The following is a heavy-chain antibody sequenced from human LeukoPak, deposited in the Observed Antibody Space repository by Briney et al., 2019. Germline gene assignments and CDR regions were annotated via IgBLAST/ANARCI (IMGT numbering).Heavy chain of an antibody. CDR1: RFTFDIYS. Sequence: PGRSLRLSCAASRFTFDIYSMHWVRQAPGKGLEWVAVILYDGTSKYYADSVKGRFTISRDNSKNTLELQMSSLRGEDTAVYYCVRGRRSDFYDTSTNWMTYFEFWGQGTLVSVSS. CDR2: ILYDGTSK. D-gene: IGHD3-9*01. CDR3: VRGRRSDFYDTSTNWMTYFEF. V-gene: IGHV3-30*15. J-gene: IGHJ4*02.